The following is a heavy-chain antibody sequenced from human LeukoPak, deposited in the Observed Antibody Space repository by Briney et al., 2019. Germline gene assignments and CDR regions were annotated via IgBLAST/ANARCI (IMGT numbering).Heavy chain of an antibody. CDR1: GGSISSYY. J-gene: IGHJ3*02. D-gene: IGHD6-13*01. CDR3: ASSSWYGYDAFDI. CDR2: IYYSGST. Sequence: SETLSLTCTVSGGSISSYYWSWIRQPPGKGLEWIGYIYYSGSTNYNPSLKSRVTISVGTSKNQFSLKLSSVTAADTAVYYCASSSWYGYDAFDIWGQGTMVTVSS. V-gene: IGHV4-59*01.